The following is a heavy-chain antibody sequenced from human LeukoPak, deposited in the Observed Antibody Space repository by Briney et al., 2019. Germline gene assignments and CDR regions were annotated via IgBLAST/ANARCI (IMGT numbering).Heavy chain of an antibody. J-gene: IGHJ3*02. CDR1: GYTFASYG. CDR3: ARGRYCSSTSCYEGKDAFDI. V-gene: IGHV1-18*01. D-gene: IGHD2-2*01. Sequence: GASVKVSCKASGYTFASYGISWVRQAPGQGLEWMGWISAYNGNTNYAQKLQGRVTMTTDTSTSTAYMELRSLRSDDTAVYYCARGRYCSSTSCYEGKDAFDIWGQGTMVTVSS. CDR2: ISAYNGNT.